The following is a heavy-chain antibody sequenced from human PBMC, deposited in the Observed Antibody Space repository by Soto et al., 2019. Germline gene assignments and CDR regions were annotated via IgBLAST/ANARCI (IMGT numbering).Heavy chain of an antibody. CDR1: GFIFSDYW. CDR2: IKGDGNSL. CDR3: TRGRVGWSGYDPLDY. V-gene: IGHV3-74*01. Sequence: GGSLRLSCAPSGFIFSDYWMHWVRQVPGKGLVWVSRIKGDGNSLTYADSVKGRFTISRDNAKNTLFLQMNSLRAEDTAVYYCTRGRVGWSGYDPLDYWGQGTLVTVSS. J-gene: IGHJ4*02. D-gene: IGHD5-12*01.